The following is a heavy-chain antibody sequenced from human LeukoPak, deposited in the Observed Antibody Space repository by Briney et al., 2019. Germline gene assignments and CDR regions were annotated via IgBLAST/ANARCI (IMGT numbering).Heavy chain of an antibody. CDR2: ISGSGGST. CDR1: GFTFSSYA. Sequence: GGSLRLSCAASGFTFSSYAMSWVRQAPGKGLEWVSAISGSGGSTYYADSVKGRFTISRDNSKNTLYLQMNSLRAEDTAVYYCAKPPYSVAVVVLDAFDIWGQGTMVTVSS. V-gene: IGHV3-23*01. J-gene: IGHJ3*02. D-gene: IGHD1-26*01. CDR3: AKPPYSVAVVVLDAFDI.